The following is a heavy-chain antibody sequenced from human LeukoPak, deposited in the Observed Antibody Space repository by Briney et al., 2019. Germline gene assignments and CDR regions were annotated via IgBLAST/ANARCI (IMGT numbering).Heavy chain of an antibody. CDR2: KWDDGSNK. Sequence: PGRSLRLSCAASGFTFSSYGMHWVRQAPGKGLEWVAVKWDDGSNKYYADSVKGRFTISRDNSKSTLYLQMNSLRAEDTAVYYCARAEVPAAIKSGAFDIWGQGTMVTVSS. CDR1: GFTFSSYG. D-gene: IGHD2-2*01. CDR3: ARAEVPAAIKSGAFDI. V-gene: IGHV3-33*01. J-gene: IGHJ3*02.